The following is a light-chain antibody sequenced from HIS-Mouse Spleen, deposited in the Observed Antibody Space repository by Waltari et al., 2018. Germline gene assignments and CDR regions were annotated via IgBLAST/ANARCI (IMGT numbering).Light chain of an antibody. Sequence: AIQLTQSPSSLSASVGDRVTITCRASQGISSALAWYQQKPGKAPKLLIYDASSLESGVPSRFSGSGSGTDFTLTISSLQPEDFATYYCQQFNSYPYGTFGGGTKVEIK. CDR2: DAS. V-gene: IGKV1-13*02. CDR3: QQFNSYPYGT. J-gene: IGKJ4*01. CDR1: QGISSA.